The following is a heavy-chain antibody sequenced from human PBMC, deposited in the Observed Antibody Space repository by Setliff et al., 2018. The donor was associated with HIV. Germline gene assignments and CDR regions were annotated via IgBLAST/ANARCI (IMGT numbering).Heavy chain of an antibody. CDR1: GYTFINYD. Sequence: ASVKVSCKASGYTFINYDICWVRQAAGQGLEWVGWMNPKSGNTGHAQKFQGRVTLTSDTPISTAYMVLSSLKSEDTAVYYCARSPAGSAGTEYDYWGLGSLVT. CDR3: ARSPAGSAGTEYDY. D-gene: IGHD6-13*01. V-gene: IGHV1-8*02. CDR2: MNPKSGNT. J-gene: IGHJ4*02.